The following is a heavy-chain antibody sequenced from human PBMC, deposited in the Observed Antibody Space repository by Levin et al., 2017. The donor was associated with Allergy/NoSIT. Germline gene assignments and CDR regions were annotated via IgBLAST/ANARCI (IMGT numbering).Heavy chain of an antibody. CDR3: AREPTGWFDP. V-gene: IGHV4-59*01. J-gene: IGHJ5*02. CDR1: GASISDYS. Sequence: RSQTLSLTCTVSGASISDYSWSWIRQSPGKGLEWIGEIYYTGRTNYNPSLKSRATISIDTSKTQFSLRLSSVTAADTALYYCAREPTGWFDPWGQGTLVTVPS. CDR2: IYYTGRT.